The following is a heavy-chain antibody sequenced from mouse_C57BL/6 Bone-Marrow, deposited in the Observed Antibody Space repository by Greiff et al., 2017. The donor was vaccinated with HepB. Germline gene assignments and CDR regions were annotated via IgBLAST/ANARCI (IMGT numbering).Heavy chain of an antibody. CDR3: ARGFPLLLQGY. Sequence: QVQLQQPGAELVKPGASVKLSCKASGYTFTSYWMQWVKQRPGQGLEWIGEIDPSDSYTNYNQKFKGKATLTVDTSSSTAYMQLSSLTSEDSAVYYCARGFPLLLQGYWGQGTTLTVSS. CDR2: IDPSDSYT. V-gene: IGHV1-50*01. CDR1: GYTFTSYW. J-gene: IGHJ2*01. D-gene: IGHD1-1*01.